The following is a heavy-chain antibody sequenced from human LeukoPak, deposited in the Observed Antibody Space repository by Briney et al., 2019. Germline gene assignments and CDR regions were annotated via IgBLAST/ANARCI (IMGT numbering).Heavy chain of an antibody. J-gene: IGHJ3*02. Sequence: SETLSLTCAVYGGSFSGYYWSWIRQPPGKGLEWIGEINHSGSTNYNPSLKSRVTISVDTSKNQFSLKLSSVTAADTAVYYCARLRFDYGDYLGAFDIWGQGTMVTVSS. CDR3: ARLRFDYGDYLGAFDI. CDR2: INHSGST. D-gene: IGHD4-17*01. CDR1: GGSFSGYY. V-gene: IGHV4-34*01.